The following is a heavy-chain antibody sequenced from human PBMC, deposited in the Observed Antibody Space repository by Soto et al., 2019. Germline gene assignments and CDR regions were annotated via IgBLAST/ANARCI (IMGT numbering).Heavy chain of an antibody. CDR1: GFSLSTGGIC. D-gene: IGHD2-15*01. CDR2: IDWDEYK. CDR3: ARIIGGAASRDNWFDP. J-gene: IGHJ5*02. V-gene: IGHV2-70*19. Sequence: CPTLVNPTQTLTLTCTFSGFSLSTGGICVSWVRQPPGKALEWLALIDWDEYKDYITSLKTRLTISKDTSKNQVVITITNMDPVDPATSYCARIIGGAASRDNWFDPWGQGNLVTVSS.